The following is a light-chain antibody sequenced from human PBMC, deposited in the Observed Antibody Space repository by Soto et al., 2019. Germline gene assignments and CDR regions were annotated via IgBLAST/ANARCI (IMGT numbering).Light chain of an antibody. J-gene: IGLJ1*01. CDR2: EVS. CDR1: SSDVGGYNY. Sequence: QSVLTQPASVSGYPGQSITISCTGTSSDVGGYNYVSWYQQHPGKAPKLMIFEVSNRPSGVSNHFSGSKSGNTASLTISGLQTEDEADYYCTSYTSSFTHLFGTGTKVTVL. CDR3: TSYTSSFTHL. V-gene: IGLV2-14*01.